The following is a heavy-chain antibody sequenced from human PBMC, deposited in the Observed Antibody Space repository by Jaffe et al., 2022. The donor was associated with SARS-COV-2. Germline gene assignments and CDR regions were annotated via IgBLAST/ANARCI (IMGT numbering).Heavy chain of an antibody. V-gene: IGHV4-39*01. D-gene: IGHD3-22*01. J-gene: IGHJ6*02. Sequence: QLQLQESGPGLVKPSETLSLTCTVSGGSISSSSYYWGWIRQPPGKGLEWIGSIYYSGSTYYNPSLKSRVTISVDTSKNQFSLKLSSVTAADTAVYYCASGYYYGAGRIYGMDVWGQGTTVTVSS. CDR1: GGSISSSSYY. CDR2: IYYSGST. CDR3: ASGYYYGAGRIYGMDV.